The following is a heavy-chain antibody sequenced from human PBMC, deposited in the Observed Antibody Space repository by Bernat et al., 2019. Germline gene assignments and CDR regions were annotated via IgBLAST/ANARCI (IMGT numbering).Heavy chain of an antibody. D-gene: IGHD3-10*01. J-gene: IGHJ5*02. Sequence: QAQLVQSGGGVVQPGRSLRLSCVASGLPFTKYIMHWVRQAPGEGLEWVAVISFDGSDKYYADSVKGRFTISRDNAKNSLYLQMNSLRAEDTAVYYCARDAGSGSYYNFWVSYWFDPWGQGTLVTVSS. CDR2: ISFDGSDK. CDR1: GLPFTKYI. CDR3: ARDAGSGSYYNFWVSYWFDP. V-gene: IGHV3-30-3*01.